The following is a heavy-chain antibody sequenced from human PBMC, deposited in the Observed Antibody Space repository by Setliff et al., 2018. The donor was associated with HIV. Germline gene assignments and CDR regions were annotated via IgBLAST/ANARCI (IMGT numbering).Heavy chain of an antibody. V-gene: IGHV3-15*01. D-gene: IGHD2-21*01. Sequence: GGSLRLSCETSGFIFTNAGMSWVRQSPRKGLEWLARIKSKSDGGTTSYAAPVKDRFTISRDDSKNTLYLQMNSLKIEDTDVYYCTTGTRFVDWGQGALVTVSS. J-gene: IGHJ4*01. CDR2: IKSKSDGGTT. CDR3: TTGTRFVD. CDR1: GFIFTNAG.